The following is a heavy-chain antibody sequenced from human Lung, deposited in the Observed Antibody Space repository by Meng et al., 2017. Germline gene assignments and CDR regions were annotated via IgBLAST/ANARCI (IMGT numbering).Heavy chain of an antibody. CDR2: INTDGSTT. V-gene: IGHV3-74*03. Sequence: GESLKISCAASGFTFSGHWMHWVRQAPGKGLVWVSRINTDGSTTTYADSVKGRFTISRDNAKSTLYLQLNSLRAEDTAVYYCTNDRLSHWGQGTLVTVSS. CDR1: GFTFSGHW. D-gene: IGHD1-1*01. CDR3: TNDRLSH. J-gene: IGHJ1*01.